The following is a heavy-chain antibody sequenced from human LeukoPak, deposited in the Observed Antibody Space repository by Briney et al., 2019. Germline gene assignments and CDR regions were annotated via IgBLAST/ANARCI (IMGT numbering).Heavy chain of an antibody. V-gene: IGHV1-2*04. CDR2: INPNSGGT. CDR1: GYTFTIYY. CDR3: ARGDRIAAAGNDY. D-gene: IGHD6-13*01. Sequence: ASVKVSCTASGYTFTIYYMHWVRQAPGQGLEWMGWINPNSGGTNYAQKFQGWVTMTRDTSISTAYMELSRLRSDDTAVYYCARGDRIAAAGNDYWGQGTLVTVSS. J-gene: IGHJ4*02.